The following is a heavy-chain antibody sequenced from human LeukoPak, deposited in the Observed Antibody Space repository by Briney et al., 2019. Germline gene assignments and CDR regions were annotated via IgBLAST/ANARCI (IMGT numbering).Heavy chain of an antibody. V-gene: IGHV7-4-1*02. CDR1: RYTFTTSS. Sequence: ASVKVSCKASRYTFTTSSINWVRQAPGQGLEWMGWINTNTGNPTYAQGFTGRFVFSLDTSVSTAYLQITSLKAEDTAVYYCVRDRWLPQYWGQGTLVTVSS. J-gene: IGHJ4*02. CDR2: INTNTGNP. D-gene: IGHD5-24*01. CDR3: VRDRWLPQY.